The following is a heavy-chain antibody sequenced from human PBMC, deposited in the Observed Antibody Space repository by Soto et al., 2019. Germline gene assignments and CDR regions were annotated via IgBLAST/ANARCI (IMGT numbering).Heavy chain of an antibody. V-gene: IGHV3-21*01. J-gene: IGHJ6*02. Sequence: GGSLRLSCAASGFTFSSYSMNWVRQAPGKGLEWVSSISSSSSYIYYADSVKGRFTISRDNAKNSLYLQMNSLRAEDTAVYYCAIDRSYYYYGMDVWGQGTTVTVSS. D-gene: IGHD3-16*02. CDR1: GFTFSSYS. CDR3: AIDRSYYYYGMDV. CDR2: ISSSSSYI.